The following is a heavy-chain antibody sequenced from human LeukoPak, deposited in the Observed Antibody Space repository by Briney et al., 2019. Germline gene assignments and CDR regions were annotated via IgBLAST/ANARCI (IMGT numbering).Heavy chain of an antibody. Sequence: ASVKVSCKACRYTFTSYGISWVRQAPGQGLEWMGWISAYNGNTNYAQKLQGRVTMATDTSTSTAYMELRSLRSDDTAVYYCANSGYDSSGLWYFDYWGQGTLVTVSS. CDR1: RYTFTSYG. J-gene: IGHJ4*02. D-gene: IGHD3-22*01. CDR3: ANSGYDSSGLWYFDY. CDR2: ISAYNGNT. V-gene: IGHV1-18*01.